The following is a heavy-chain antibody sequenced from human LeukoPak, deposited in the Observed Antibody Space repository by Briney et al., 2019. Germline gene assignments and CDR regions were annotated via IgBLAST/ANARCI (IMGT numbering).Heavy chain of an antibody. D-gene: IGHD1-1*01. J-gene: IGHJ3*02. CDR2: IYHSGST. V-gene: IGHV4-4*02. Sequence: PSETLSLTCTISGGSISSSNWWSWVRQPPGKGLEWIGEIYHSGSTNYNPSLKSRVTISVDKSKNQFSLKLSSVTAADTAVYYCARNDGEDNAFDIWGQGTMVTVSS. CDR3: ARNDGEDNAFDI. CDR1: GGSISSSNW.